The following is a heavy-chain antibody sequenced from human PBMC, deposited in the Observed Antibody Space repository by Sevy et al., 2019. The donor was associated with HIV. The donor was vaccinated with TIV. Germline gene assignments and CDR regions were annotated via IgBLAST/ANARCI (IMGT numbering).Heavy chain of an antibody. CDR2: LSFGCGRI. CDR1: GFNFNIYI. CDR3: AREGCTRPHDH. J-gene: IGHJ4*02. Sequence: GGSLRLSSVASGFNFNIYIMSWVRQAPGKGLEWVSTLSFGCGRINHADSVQGRFTISRDDSKKTVYLERNSLRAEDTAVYYCAREGCTRPHDHWGQGTLVTVSS. D-gene: IGHD2-8*01. V-gene: IGHV3-23*01.